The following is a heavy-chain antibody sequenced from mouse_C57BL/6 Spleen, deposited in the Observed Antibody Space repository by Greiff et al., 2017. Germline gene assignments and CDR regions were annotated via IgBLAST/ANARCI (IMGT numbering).Heavy chain of an antibody. V-gene: IGHV5-4*03. CDR2: ISDGGSYT. Sequence: EVKLVESGGGLVKPGGSLKLSCAASGFTFSSYAMSWVRQTPEKRLEWVATISDGGSYTYYPDNVKGRFTISRDNAKNNLYLQMSHLKSEDTAMYYCARGGLTGTSDYWGQGTTLTVSS. CDR1: GFTFSSYA. D-gene: IGHD4-1*01. J-gene: IGHJ2*01. CDR3: ARGGLTGTSDY.